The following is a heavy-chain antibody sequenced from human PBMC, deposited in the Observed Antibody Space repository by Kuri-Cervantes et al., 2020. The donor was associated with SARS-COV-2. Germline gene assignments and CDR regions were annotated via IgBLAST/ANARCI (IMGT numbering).Heavy chain of an antibody. J-gene: IGHJ5*02. CDR2: ISYDGSNK. CDR1: GFTFSNYG. D-gene: IGHD3-22*01. V-gene: IGHV3-30*18. Sequence: GESLKISCVVSGFTFSNYGMHWVRQAPGKGLEWVAVISYDGSNKYYADSVKGRFTISRDNSKNTLYLQMNSLRAEDTAVYYCAKGKDYYDSSPWFDPWGQGTLVTVSS. CDR3: AKGKDYYDSSPWFDP.